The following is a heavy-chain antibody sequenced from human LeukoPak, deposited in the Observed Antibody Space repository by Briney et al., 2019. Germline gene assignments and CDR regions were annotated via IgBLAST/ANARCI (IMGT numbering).Heavy chain of an antibody. V-gene: IGHV3-7*01. CDR1: GFTFSSYW. J-gene: IGHJ4*02. CDR2: IKQDGSEK. Sequence: GGSLRLSCAASGFTFSSYWMSWVRQAPGKGLEWVANIKQDGSEKYYVDSVKGRFTTSRDNAKNSLSLQMNSLRAEDTAVYYCARQRGSGCLDYWGQGTLVTVSS. D-gene: IGHD6-19*01. CDR3: ARQRGSGCLDY.